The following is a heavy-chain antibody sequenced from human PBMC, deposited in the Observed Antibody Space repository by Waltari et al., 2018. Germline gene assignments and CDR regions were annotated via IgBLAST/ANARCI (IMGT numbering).Heavy chain of an antibody. CDR1: GFTFNTYT. CDR2: ISSSGNYI. D-gene: IGHD3-22*01. CDR3: ARDYYDSDANDY. J-gene: IGHJ4*02. Sequence: VQLVQSGGGLVKPGESLKLSCEASGFTFNTYTMNWVRQAPGKGLEWVSSISSSGNYIYYADSVRGRFTISRDNAKGSLYLQMDSLRVDDTAVYYCARDYYDSDANDYWGQGTQVTVSS. V-gene: IGHV3-21*01.